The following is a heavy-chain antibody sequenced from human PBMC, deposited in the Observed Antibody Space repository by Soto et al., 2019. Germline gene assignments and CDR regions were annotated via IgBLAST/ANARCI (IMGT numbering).Heavy chain of an antibody. Sequence: SETLSLTCTFSGVSIRSSSYYSGWIRQPPGKGLEWIGSIYYSGSTYYNPSLKSRVTISVDTSKNQFSLKLSSVTAADTAVYYCATSNYDILTGPHHDDYYYGMDVWGQGTTVS. CDR1: GVSIRSSSYY. J-gene: IGHJ6*02. D-gene: IGHD3-9*01. CDR2: IYYSGST. V-gene: IGHV4-39*01. CDR3: ATSNYDILTGPHHDDYYYGMDV.